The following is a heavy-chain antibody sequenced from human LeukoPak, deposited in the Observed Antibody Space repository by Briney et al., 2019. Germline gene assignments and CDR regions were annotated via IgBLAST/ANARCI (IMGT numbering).Heavy chain of an antibody. CDR3: ARGSFYRNSYYYYINV. D-gene: IGHD5/OR15-5a*01. CDR1: GDSISSGVFY. CDR2: IYTTGNT. V-gene: IGHV4-61*02. J-gene: IGHJ6*03. Sequence: SETLSLTCSLSGDSISSGVFYWSWIRQPAGKGLEWIGRIYTTGNTNYNPSLNSRVTMSIDTSENQFSLKLTSVTAADTAVYYCARGSFYRNSYYYYINVWGTGTTVTVSS.